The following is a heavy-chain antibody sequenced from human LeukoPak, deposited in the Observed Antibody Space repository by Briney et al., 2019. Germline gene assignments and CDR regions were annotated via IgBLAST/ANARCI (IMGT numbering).Heavy chain of an antibody. CDR2: INANTGNP. CDR3: ARDGKGYDILTGYLTPNWFDP. CDR1: GYTFTSYA. Sequence: ASVKVSCKASGYTFTSYAMNWVRQAPGQGLEWMGWINANTGNPTYAQGFTGRFVFSLDTSVSTAYLQISSLKAEDTAVYYCARDGKGYDILTGYLTPNWFDPWGQGTLVTVSS. V-gene: IGHV7-4-1*02. J-gene: IGHJ5*02. D-gene: IGHD3-9*01.